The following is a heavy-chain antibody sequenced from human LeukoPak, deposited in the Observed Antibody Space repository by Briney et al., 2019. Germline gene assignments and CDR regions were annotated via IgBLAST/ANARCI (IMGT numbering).Heavy chain of an antibody. Sequence: SETLSLTCAVHGGSLSGHYWNWIRQPPGKGLEWIGQIHHSGNTNYNPSFKSRVTISVDTSKNQFSLKLSSVTAADTAVYYCASRSYSSYYYGMDLWGQGTTVTVSS. V-gene: IGHV4-34*01. CDR1: GGSLSGHY. CDR2: IHHSGNT. J-gene: IGHJ6*02. CDR3: ASRSYSSYYYGMDL.